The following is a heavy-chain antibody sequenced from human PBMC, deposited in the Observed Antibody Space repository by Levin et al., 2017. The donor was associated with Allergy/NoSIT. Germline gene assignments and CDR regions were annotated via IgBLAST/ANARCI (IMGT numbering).Heavy chain of an antibody. D-gene: IGHD6-19*01. CDR2: IKQDGSER. CDR1: GFTFSSYW. J-gene: IGHJ2*01. V-gene: IGHV3-7*01. Sequence: GGSLRLSCAASGFTFSSYWMSWVRQAPGKGLEWVANIKQDGSERYYVGSVKGRFTISRDNAKNSLYLQMNSLRAEDTAVYYCARGGSAWYWYFDLWGRGTLVTVSS. CDR3: ARGGSAWYWYFDL.